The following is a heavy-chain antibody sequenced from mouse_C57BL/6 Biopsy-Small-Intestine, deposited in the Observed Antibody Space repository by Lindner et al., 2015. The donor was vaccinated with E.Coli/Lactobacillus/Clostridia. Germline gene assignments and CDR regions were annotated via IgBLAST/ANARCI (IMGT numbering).Heavy chain of an antibody. CDR2: INTDNGDT. Sequence: SVKVSCKASGYTFTGHYMHWVRQSPGQGVEWMGWINTDNGDTNYARNFQGRVTMTRDTSVSTAYMELNNLRSDDTALYYCARDPSHNDFRGYYYYMDVWGKGTTVTVSS. V-gene: IGHV14-2*02. J-gene: IGHJ1*03. CDR1: GYTFTGHY. D-gene: IGHD1-1*01. CDR3: ARDPSHNDFRGYYYYMDV.